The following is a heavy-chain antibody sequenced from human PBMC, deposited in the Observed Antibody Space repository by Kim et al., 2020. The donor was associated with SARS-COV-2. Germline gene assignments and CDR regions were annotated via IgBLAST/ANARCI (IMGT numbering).Heavy chain of an antibody. CDR2: ISYEGSTQ. Sequence: GGSLRLSCAASGFTFSSHVMHWVRQAPGKGLEWVALISYEGSTQKYTDSVKGRFTVSGVNSKNILFLQMNSLRPEDTAVYYCARNLVGDTDLGPWGQGTLVTVSS. J-gene: IGHJ5*02. D-gene: IGHD1-26*01. V-gene: IGHV3-30*03. CDR1: GFTFSSHV. CDR3: ARNLVGDTDLGP.